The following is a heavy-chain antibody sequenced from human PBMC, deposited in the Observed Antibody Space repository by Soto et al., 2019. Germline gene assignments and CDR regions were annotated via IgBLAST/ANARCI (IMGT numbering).Heavy chain of an antibody. V-gene: IGHV4-34*01. CDR2: INHSGST. J-gene: IGHJ5*02. CDR1: GGSFSGYY. Sequence: PSETLSLTCAVYGGSFSGYYWSWIRQPPGKGLEWIGEINHSGSTNYNPSLKSRVTISVDTSKNQFSLKLSSVTAADTAVYYCARGFLTYYDFWSRTFDPWGQGTLVTVSS. CDR3: ARGFLTYYDFWSRTFDP. D-gene: IGHD3-3*01.